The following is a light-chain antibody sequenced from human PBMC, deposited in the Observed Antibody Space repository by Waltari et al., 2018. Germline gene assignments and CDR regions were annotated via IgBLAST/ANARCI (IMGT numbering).Light chain of an antibody. CDR1: QSVGRS. CDR2: DAS. Sequence: EVVLTQSPATLSLSPGDRATLSCRASQSVGRSLSWYQQKPGQPPRLLLYDASTRATGIPARISGSGSGTDFTLTIGSLESEDFAVYFCLQRSNWPPTFGGGTTVEIK. J-gene: IGKJ4*01. CDR3: LQRSNWPPT. V-gene: IGKV3-11*01.